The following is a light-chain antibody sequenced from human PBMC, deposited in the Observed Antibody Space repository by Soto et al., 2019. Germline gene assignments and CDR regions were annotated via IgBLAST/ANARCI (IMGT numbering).Light chain of an antibody. CDR3: QQYASSPLT. V-gene: IGKV3-20*01. J-gene: IGKJ4*01. CDR2: GAS. Sequence: EIVLTQSPGTLSLSPGERATLSCRASQTVGSNYLAWYQQKPGQTPRLLIHGASNRATGIPDRISGSGSETDFTLIISILEPEDFAVYYCQQYASSPLTFGGGTKVEIK. CDR1: QTVGSNY.